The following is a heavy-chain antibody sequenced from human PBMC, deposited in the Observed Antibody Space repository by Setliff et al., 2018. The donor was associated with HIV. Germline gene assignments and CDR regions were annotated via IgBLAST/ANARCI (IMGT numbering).Heavy chain of an antibody. CDR1: GFTFSSYN. CDR2: DSSSGYST. J-gene: IGHJ4*02. Sequence: GGSLRLSCAASGFTFSSYNMTWVRQTPGRGLEWVSGDSSSGYSTYYADSVKGRFTISRDNSKNTLYLQMNSLRAEDMAVYYCAREDSSWYGSLDYWGQGTLVTVSS. CDR3: AREDSSWYGSLDY. V-gene: IGHV3-23*01. D-gene: IGHD6-13*01.